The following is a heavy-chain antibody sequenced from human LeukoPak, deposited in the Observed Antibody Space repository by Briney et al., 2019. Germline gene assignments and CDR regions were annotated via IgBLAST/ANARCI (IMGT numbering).Heavy chain of an antibody. D-gene: IGHD6-13*01. J-gene: IGHJ6*03. CDR3: ARESGIAAAAKHYYYYMDV. CDR2: IYSGGST. Sequence: GGSLRLSCAASGFTFSNYGMSWVRQAPGKGLEWVSVIYSGGSTYYADSVKGRFTISRDNSKNTLYLQMNSLRAEDTAVYYCARESGIAAAAKHYYYYMDVWGKGTTVTVSS. V-gene: IGHV3-66*01. CDR1: GFTFSNYG.